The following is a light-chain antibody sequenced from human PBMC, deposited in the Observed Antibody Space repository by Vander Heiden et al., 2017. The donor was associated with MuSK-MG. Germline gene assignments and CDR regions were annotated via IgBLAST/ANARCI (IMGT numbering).Light chain of an antibody. J-gene: IGLJ1*01. CDR2: DAS. CDR3: QSYDTSRGGVLV. Sequence: QSVLTQPPSVSGAPGQRVTISCTGASSNIGAGYPVHWDQQPPGTAHNLLILDASNRRPGALARFTGSKSGTSASLAITALQAEDEVAYYCQSYDTSRGGVLVFGTGTKVTVL. V-gene: IGLV1-40*01. CDR1: SSNIGAGYP.